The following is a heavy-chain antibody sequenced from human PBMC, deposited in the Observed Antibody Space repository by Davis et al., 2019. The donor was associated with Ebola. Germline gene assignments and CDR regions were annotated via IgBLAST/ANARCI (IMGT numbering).Heavy chain of an antibody. J-gene: IGHJ6*02. CDR1: GGSISSYY. CDR3: ARDWRLDSNYYYYYYGMDV. V-gene: IGHV4-59*01. D-gene: IGHD4-11*01. Sequence: ESLKISCTVSGGSISSYYWSWIRQPPGKGLEWIGYIYYSGSTNYNPSLKSRVTISVDTSKNQFSLKLSSVTAADTAVYYCARDWRLDSNYYYYYYGMDVWGQGTTVTVSS. CDR2: IYYSGST.